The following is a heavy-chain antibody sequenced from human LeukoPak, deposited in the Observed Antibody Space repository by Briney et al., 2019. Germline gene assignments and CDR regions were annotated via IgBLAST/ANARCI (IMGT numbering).Heavy chain of an antibody. J-gene: IGHJ3*02. CDR3: ARIMEYYDFTPRGFDI. D-gene: IGHD3/OR15-3a*01. V-gene: IGHV1-2*02. Sequence: ASVKVSCKASGYTFTGYYMHWVRQAPGQGLEWMEWINPNSGGTNYAQKFQDRVTMNRDTSITTAYMELSRLTSDDTAIYYCARIMEYYDFTPRGFDIWGQGTMVAVSS. CDR1: GYTFTGYY. CDR2: INPNSGGT.